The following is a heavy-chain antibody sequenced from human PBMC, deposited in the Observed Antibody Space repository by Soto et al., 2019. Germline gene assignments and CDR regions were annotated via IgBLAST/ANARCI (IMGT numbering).Heavy chain of an antibody. V-gene: IGHV3-9*01. Sequence: PGGSLRLSCAASGFTFSSYWMHWVRQAPGKGLEWVSGISWNSGSIGYADSVKGRFTISRDNAKNSLYLQMNSLRAEDTALYYCAKGSRMDVWGQGTTVTVSS. D-gene: IGHD3-10*01. CDR3: AKGSRMDV. CDR1: GFTFSSYW. CDR2: ISWNSGSI. J-gene: IGHJ6*02.